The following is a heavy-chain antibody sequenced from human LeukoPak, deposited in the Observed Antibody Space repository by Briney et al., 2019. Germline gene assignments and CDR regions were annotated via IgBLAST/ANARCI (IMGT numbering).Heavy chain of an antibody. Sequence: GGSLRLSCAASGFTFSTYTMNWVRQAPGKGLEWVSSINSDGHIYYTDSVKGRFTISRDNAKNSLYLQMNSLRAEDTAVYYCARDLVVREPGDCWGQGTLDTVSS. V-gene: IGHV3-21*01. CDR1: GFTFSTYT. CDR3: ARDLVVREPGDC. D-gene: IGHD3-10*01. CDR2: INSDGHI. J-gene: IGHJ4*02.